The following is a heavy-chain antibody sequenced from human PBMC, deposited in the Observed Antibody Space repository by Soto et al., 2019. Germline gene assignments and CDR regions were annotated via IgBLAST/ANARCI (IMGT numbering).Heavy chain of an antibody. CDR1: GGSFSGYY. J-gene: IGHJ6*02. Sequence: QVQLQQWGAGLLKPSETLSLTCAVYGGSFSGYYWSWIRQPPGKGLEWIGEINHSGSTNYNPSLKSRVTISVETSTNQFSLKLSSVTAADTAVYYCARGKSTSLSYYYYGMDVWGQGTTVTVSS. V-gene: IGHV4-34*01. CDR2: INHSGST. D-gene: IGHD2-2*01. CDR3: ARGKSTSLSYYYYGMDV.